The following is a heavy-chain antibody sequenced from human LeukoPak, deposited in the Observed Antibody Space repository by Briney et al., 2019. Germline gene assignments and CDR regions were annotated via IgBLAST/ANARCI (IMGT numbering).Heavy chain of an antibody. D-gene: IGHD3-22*01. CDR2: IYYSGST. CDR3: ASWGGRDYYDSSYAFDI. Sequence: SETLSLTCTVSGGSISSHYWSRIRQPPGTGLEWLGYIYYSGSTNYNPSLKSRVTISVDTSKNQFSLKLSSVTAADTAVYYWASWGGRDYYDSSYAFDIWGQGTMVTVSS. J-gene: IGHJ3*02. V-gene: IGHV4-59*11. CDR1: GGSISSHY.